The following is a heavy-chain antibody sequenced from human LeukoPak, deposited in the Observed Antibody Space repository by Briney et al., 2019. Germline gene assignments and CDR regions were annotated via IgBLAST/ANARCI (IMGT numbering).Heavy chain of an antibody. CDR2: ISGDGGST. J-gene: IGHJ6*02. D-gene: IGHD6-19*01. CDR3: AKDISIVEQWLVRGMDV. V-gene: IGHV3-43*02. CDR1: GFTFDDYA. Sequence: GGSLRLSCAASGFTFDDYAMHWVRQAPGKGLEWVSLISGDGGSTYYADSVKGRFTISRDNSKNSLYLQMNSLRTEDTALYYCAKDISIVEQWLVRGMDVWGQGTTVIVSS.